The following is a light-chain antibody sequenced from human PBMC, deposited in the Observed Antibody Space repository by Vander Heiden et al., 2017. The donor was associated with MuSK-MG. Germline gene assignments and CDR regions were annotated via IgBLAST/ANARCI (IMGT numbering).Light chain of an antibody. V-gene: IGKV1-39*01. CDR3: RQSYGHRRT. CDR1: QYIRSS. Sequence: DIQLTQPPSPLSASVGDRVIITWRASQYIRSSLNCYQQKAGKAPNLLIYAASKVQSAVASTFSGNGSARDFTLTIISMLPADFATYYCRQSYGHRRTFGQGTKVEVK. J-gene: IGKJ1*01. CDR2: AAS.